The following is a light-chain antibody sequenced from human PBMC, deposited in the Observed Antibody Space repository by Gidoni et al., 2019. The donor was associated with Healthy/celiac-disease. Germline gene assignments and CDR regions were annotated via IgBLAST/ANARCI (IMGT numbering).Light chain of an antibody. V-gene: IGKV1-33*01. CDR3: QQYDNLPTFT. CDR2: DAS. Sequence: DIQMTQSPSSLSASVGDRVTITCQASQDISNYLNWYQQKPGKAPKLLIYDASNLETGVPSRFSGSGSGTDFTFTISSLKPEDIATYYCQQYDNLPTFTFGHGTKVDIK. CDR1: QDISNY. J-gene: IGKJ3*01.